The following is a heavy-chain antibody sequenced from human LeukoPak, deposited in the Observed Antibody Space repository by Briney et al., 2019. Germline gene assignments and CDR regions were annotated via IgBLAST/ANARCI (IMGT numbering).Heavy chain of an antibody. J-gene: IGHJ4*02. CDR1: GFTFSSYW. Sequence: GGSLRLSCAASGFTFSSYWMSWVRQAPGKGLEWVANIKLDGSETNYVDSVKGRFTISGDNAKNSLFLRMNSLRAEDTAVYYCARGYSYVFYWGQGTLVSVSS. V-gene: IGHV3-7*04. CDR2: IKLDGSET. CDR3: ARGYSYVFY. D-gene: IGHD5-18*01.